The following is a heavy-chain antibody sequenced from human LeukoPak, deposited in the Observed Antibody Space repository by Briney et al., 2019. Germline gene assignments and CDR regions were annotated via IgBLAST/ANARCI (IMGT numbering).Heavy chain of an antibody. CDR2: ISYDGSNK. D-gene: IGHD1-1*01. CDR3: ARDRSWNDQIFDY. Sequence: GRSLRLSCAASGFTFSSYAMHWVRQAPGKGLEWVAVISYDGSNKYYADSVKGRFTISRDNSKNTLYLQMNSLRAEDTAVYYCARDRSWNDQIFDYWAREPWSPSPQ. J-gene: IGHJ4*02. CDR1: GFTFSSYA. V-gene: IGHV3-30*04.